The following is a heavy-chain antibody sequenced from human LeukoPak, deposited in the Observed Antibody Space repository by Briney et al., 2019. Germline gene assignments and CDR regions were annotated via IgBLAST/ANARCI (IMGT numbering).Heavy chain of an antibody. Sequence: SETLSLTCTVSGGSISSSSYYWGWSRQPPGKGLEWIGSIYYSGSTYYNPSLKSRVTISVDTSKNQFSLKLSSVTAADTAVYYCASHYDFWSGYFGYWGQGTLVTVSS. V-gene: IGHV4-39*07. J-gene: IGHJ4*02. CDR1: GGSISSSSYY. CDR3: ASHYDFWSGYFGY. D-gene: IGHD3-3*01. CDR2: IYYSGST.